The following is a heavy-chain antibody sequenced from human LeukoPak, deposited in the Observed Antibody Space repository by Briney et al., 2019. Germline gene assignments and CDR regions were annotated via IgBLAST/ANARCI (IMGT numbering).Heavy chain of an antibody. D-gene: IGHD5-24*01. CDR3: ARSGDGYNPFDY. Sequence: SETLSLTCAVYGGSFSGCYWSWIRQPPGKGLEWIGYIYYSGSTNYNPSLKSRVTISVDTSKNQFSLKLSSVTAADTAVYYCARSGDGYNPFDYWGQGTLVTVSS. J-gene: IGHJ4*02. V-gene: IGHV4-59*01. CDR2: IYYSGST. CDR1: GGSFSGCY.